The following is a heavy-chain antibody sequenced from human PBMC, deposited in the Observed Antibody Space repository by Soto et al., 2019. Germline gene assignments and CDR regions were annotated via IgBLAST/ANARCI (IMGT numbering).Heavy chain of an antibody. CDR3: ASQWSNSVWIGYHX. D-gene: IGHD2-8*01. CDR2: TYYTSTWNN. J-gene: IGHJ3*02. Sequence: SQSLSLNCAISGDSVSSNSVTWNWIRQSPSVGLECLGNTYYTSTWNNVYAGSVKSRITINPDTSKNQVYLQVNSVTPGDTAVYYCASQWSNSVWIGYHXWGQGTLVTVS. V-gene: IGHV6-1*01. CDR1: GDSVSSNSVT.